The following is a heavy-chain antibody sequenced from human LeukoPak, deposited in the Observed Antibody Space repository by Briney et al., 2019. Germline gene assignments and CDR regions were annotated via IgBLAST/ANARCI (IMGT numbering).Heavy chain of an antibody. Sequence: ASVTVSCKASGYTFTSYGISWVRQAPGQGLEWMGWISGNNGNTNYAQKLQGRVTMTIDTSTSTAYMELRSLRSDDTAVYYCARPRSSSWAPKHYYFDYWGQGTLVTVSS. CDR3: ARPRSSSWAPKHYYFDY. CDR1: GYTFTSYG. J-gene: IGHJ4*02. D-gene: IGHD6-13*01. CDR2: ISGNNGNT. V-gene: IGHV1-18*01.